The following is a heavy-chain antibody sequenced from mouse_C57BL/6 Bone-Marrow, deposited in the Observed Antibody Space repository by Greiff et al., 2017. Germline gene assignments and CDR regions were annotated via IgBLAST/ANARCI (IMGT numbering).Heavy chain of an antibody. V-gene: IGHV5-17*01. CDR3: ARLGVNYPFAY. CDR2: ISSGSSTI. CDR1: GFTFSDYG. D-gene: IGHD2-1*01. J-gene: IGHJ3*01. Sequence: EVQLQESGGGLVKPGGSLKLSCAASGFTFSDYGMHWVRQAPEKGLEWVAYISSGSSTIYDADKVKGRFTISRDNAKNTLFLQMTSLRSEDTAMYYCARLGVNYPFAYWGQGTLVTVSA.